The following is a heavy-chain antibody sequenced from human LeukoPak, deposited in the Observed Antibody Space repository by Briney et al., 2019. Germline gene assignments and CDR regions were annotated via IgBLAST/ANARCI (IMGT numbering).Heavy chain of an antibody. CDR3: ANNYYYGSGSYYNVGSLGYNWFDP. J-gene: IGHJ5*02. V-gene: IGHV3-30*02. Sequence: GGSLRLSCAASGFTFSDYYMSWIRQAPGKGLEWVAFIRYDGSNKYYADSVKGRFTISRDNSKNTLYLQMNSLRAEDTAVYYCANNYYYGSGSYYNVGSLGYNWFDPWGQGTLVTVSS. CDR2: IRYDGSNK. D-gene: IGHD3-10*01. CDR1: GFTFSDYY.